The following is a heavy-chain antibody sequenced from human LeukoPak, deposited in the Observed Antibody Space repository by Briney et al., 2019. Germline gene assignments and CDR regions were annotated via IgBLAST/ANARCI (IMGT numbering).Heavy chain of an antibody. Sequence: ASVKVSCKVSGTYTLIELSMHWVRQAPGKGLEWMGGFDPEDGETIYAQKFKGRITMTEDTSTDTAYMDLSSLRSEDTAVYYCATLLGETHFFDYWGQGTLVTVSS. J-gene: IGHJ4*02. D-gene: IGHD1-26*01. CDR3: ATLLGETHFFDY. CDR1: GTYTLIELS. V-gene: IGHV1-24*01. CDR2: FDPEDGET.